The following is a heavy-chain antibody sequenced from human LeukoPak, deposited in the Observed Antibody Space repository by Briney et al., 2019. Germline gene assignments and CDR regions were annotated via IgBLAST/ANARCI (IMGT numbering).Heavy chain of an antibody. J-gene: IGHJ5*02. V-gene: IGHV3-33*01. Sequence: PGRSLRLSCAASGFSFSSYAMHWVRQAPGKGLEWVAVIWYDGGNKYYADSVKGRFTISRDNSKNTLYLEMNSLRAEDTAVYYCASGAEGYVFDPWGQGTLVTVSS. D-gene: IGHD5-12*01. CDR1: GFSFSSYA. CDR3: ASGAEGYVFDP. CDR2: IWYDGGNK.